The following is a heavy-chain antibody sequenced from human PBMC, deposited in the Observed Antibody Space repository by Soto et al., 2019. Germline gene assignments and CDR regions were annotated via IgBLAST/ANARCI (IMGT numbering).Heavy chain of an antibody. Sequence: GSLRLSCAASGFTFSSYSMNWVRQAPGKGLEWVSSISSSSSYIYYADSVKGRFTISRDNAKNSLYLQMNSLRAEDTAVYYCARDHCTNGVCLPHFDYWGQGTLVTVSS. CDR3: ARDHCTNGVCLPHFDY. J-gene: IGHJ4*02. CDR2: ISSSSSYI. V-gene: IGHV3-21*01. CDR1: GFTFSSYS. D-gene: IGHD2-8*01.